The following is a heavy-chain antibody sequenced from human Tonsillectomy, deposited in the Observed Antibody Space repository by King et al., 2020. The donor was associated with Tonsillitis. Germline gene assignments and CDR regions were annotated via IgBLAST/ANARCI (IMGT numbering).Heavy chain of an antibody. CDR2: IYHGDSDT. CDR1: GYSFTTYW. J-gene: IGHJ4*02. V-gene: IGHV5-51*01. CDR3: AAGGQTYYYDSSGYYYGG. D-gene: IGHD3-22*01. Sequence: QLVQSGAEVKKPGESLKISCKGSGYSFTTYWIGWVRQMPGKGLAWMGIIYHGDSDTRYSPSFQGQVTISADKSISTAYLQWSSMKASDTAMYYCAAGGQTYYYDSSGYYYGGWGQGTLVTVSS.